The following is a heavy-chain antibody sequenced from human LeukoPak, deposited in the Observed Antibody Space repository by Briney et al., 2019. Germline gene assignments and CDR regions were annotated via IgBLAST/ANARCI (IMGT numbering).Heavy chain of an antibody. D-gene: IGHD3-22*01. CDR1: GYTFTSYD. CDR3: ATTPRDHYYDSSGPHKGFDY. CDR2: MNPNSGNT. V-gene: IGHV1-8*03. Sequence: ASVKVSCKASGYTFTSYDINWVRQATGQGLEWMGWMNPNSGNTGYAQKFQGRATITRNTSISTAYMELSSLRSEDTAVYYCATTPRDHYYDSSGPHKGFDYWGQGTLVTVSS. J-gene: IGHJ4*02.